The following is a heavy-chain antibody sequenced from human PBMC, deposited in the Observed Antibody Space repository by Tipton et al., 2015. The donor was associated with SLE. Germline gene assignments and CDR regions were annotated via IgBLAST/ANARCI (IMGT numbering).Heavy chain of an antibody. CDR3: ARDGGYSYGYHY. J-gene: IGHJ4*02. D-gene: IGHD5-18*01. CDR2: IYYSGST. V-gene: IGHV4-31*03. Sequence: TLSLTCTVSGGSISSGSYYWSWIRQPAGKGLEWIGCIYYSGSTYYNPSLKSRVTISVDTSKNQFSLKLSSVTAADTAVYYCARDGGYSYGYHYWGQGTLVTVSS. CDR1: GGSISSGSYY.